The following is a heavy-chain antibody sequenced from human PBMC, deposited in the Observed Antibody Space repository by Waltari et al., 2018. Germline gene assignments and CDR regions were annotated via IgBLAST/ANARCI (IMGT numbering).Heavy chain of an antibody. Sequence: EVQLVESGGGLVQPGGSLRLSCEASGFTFGRSALTWVRQVPGKGLEWLSAMSGVGGSTYYADSGQGRFIISRDPSKNTLFLQLNSLRVEDTAVYFCAKTLSDPSVGGLDVWGQGTPVTVSS. CDR3: AKTLSDPSVGGLDV. D-gene: IGHD1-26*01. CDR2: MSGVGGST. CDR1: GFTFGRSA. J-gene: IGHJ6*02. V-gene: IGHV3-23*04.